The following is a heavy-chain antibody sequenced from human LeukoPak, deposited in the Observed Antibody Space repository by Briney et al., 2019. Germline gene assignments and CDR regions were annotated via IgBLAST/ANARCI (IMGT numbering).Heavy chain of an antibody. CDR1: GFTFSNYA. CDR2: ISYNGNYK. D-gene: IGHD4-11*01. J-gene: IGHJ6*03. V-gene: IGHV3-30-3*01. CDR3: ARAFNHLQRYMDV. Sequence: GGSLRLSCAASGFTFSNYAIHWVRQAPGKGLEWVAVISYNGNYKYYADSVKGRFTISRDNAKNSLYLQMNSLRAEDTAVYYCARAFNHLQRYMDVWAKGPRSPSP.